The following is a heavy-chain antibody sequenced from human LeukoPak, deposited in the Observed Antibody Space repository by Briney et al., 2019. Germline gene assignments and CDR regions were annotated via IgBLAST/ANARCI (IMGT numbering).Heavy chain of an antibody. CDR1: GFSLSTSGMC. J-gene: IGHJ6*02. D-gene: IGHD3-22*01. Sequence: SGPALVKPTQTLTLTCTSSGFSLSTSGMCVSWIRQPPGKALEWLALIDWDDDKYYSTSLKTRLTISKDTSKNQVVLTMTNMDPVDTATYYCARVAYYDSSGYYPSYGMDVWGQGTTVTVSS. CDR3: ARVAYYDSSGYYPSYGMDV. CDR2: IDWDDDK. V-gene: IGHV2-70*01.